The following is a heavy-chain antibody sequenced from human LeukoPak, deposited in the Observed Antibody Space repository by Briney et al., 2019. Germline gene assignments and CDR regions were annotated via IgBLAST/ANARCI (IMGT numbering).Heavy chain of an antibody. Sequence: SGTLCLTCTVSVGSLTSSTYYSGSIRPPPGNGLEWGGRIYYRARTYNNPSLKSRVTISVDTSKTQFSLKLSSVTAADTAVYYCARGRPLVVPAAILAGLETMEAYNWFDPWAREPWSPSPQ. V-gene: IGHV4-39*07. CDR2: IYYRART. D-gene: IGHD2-2*01. CDR1: VGSLTSSTYY. CDR3: ARGRPLVVPAAILAGLETMEAYNWFDP. J-gene: IGHJ5*02.